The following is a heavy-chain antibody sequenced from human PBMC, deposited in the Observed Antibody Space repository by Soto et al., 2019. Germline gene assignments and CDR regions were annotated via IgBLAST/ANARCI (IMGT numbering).Heavy chain of an antibody. CDR2: MYYNVVT. J-gene: IGHJ4*02. CDR1: GSSISSSVYY. V-gene: IGHV4-39*07. D-gene: IGHD3-22*01. CDR3: ARDDYDSSGYYHGSFDY. Sequence: PSETLSLTCIVSGSSISSSVYYWGWIRHPPGKGLEWIASMYYNVVTYYNPSLKSRVTISVDTSANQFSLKLSSVTAADTAVYYCARDDYDSSGYYHGSFDYWGQGTLVTVSS.